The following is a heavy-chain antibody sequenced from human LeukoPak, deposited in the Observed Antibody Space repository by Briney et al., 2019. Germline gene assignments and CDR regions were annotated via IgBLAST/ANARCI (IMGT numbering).Heavy chain of an antibody. CDR1: GFTFSSYS. Sequence: GGSLRLSCAASGFTFSSYSMNWVRQAPGKGLEWVSSIGSSSSYIYYADSVKGRFTISRDNAKNSLYLQMNSLRAEDTAVYYCARDGSGSLQYYFDYWGQGTLVTVSS. CDR2: IGSSSSYI. V-gene: IGHV3-21*01. D-gene: IGHD3-10*01. J-gene: IGHJ4*02. CDR3: ARDGSGSLQYYFDY.